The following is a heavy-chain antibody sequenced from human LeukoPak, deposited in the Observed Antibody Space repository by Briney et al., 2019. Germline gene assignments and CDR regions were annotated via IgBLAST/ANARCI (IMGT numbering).Heavy chain of an antibody. CDR3: ARGRLGVDYYYYGMDV. J-gene: IGHJ6*02. Sequence: SETLSLTCTVSGGPISSYYWSWIRQPPGKGLEWIGYIYYSGSTNYNPSLKSRVTISVDTSKNQFSLKLSSVTAADTAVYYCARGRLGVDYYYYGMDVWGQGTTVTVSS. CDR1: GGPISSYY. V-gene: IGHV4-59*01. D-gene: IGHD2-15*01. CDR2: IYYSGST.